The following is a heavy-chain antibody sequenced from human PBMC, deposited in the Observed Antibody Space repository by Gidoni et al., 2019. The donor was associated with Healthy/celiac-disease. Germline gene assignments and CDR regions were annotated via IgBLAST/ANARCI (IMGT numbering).Heavy chain of an antibody. Sequence: EVQLVESGGGLVKPGGALRLYCAASGFTFSNAWMSWVRQAPGKGLEWVGRIKSKTDGGTTDYAAPVKGRFTISRDDSKNTRYLQMNSLKTEDTAVYYCTTARQYSSSSETTGWGQGTLVTVSS. D-gene: IGHD6-6*01. J-gene: IGHJ4*02. CDR2: IKSKTDGGTT. V-gene: IGHV3-15*01. CDR1: GFTFSNAW. CDR3: TTARQYSSSSETTG.